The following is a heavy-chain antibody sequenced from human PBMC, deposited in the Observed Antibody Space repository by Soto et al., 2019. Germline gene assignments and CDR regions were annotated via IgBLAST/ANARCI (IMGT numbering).Heavy chain of an antibody. CDR2: IYPGDSDT. V-gene: IGHV5-51*01. J-gene: IGHJ3*02. CDR3: ARRLVYYYDSSGYLGAFDI. D-gene: IGHD3-22*01. CDR1: GYSFTSYW. Sequence: GESLKISCKGSGYSFTSYWIGWVRQMPGKGLEWMGIIYPGDSDTRYSPSFQGQVTISADKSISTAYLQWSSLKASDTAMYYCARRLVYYYDSSGYLGAFDIWGQGTMVTVSS.